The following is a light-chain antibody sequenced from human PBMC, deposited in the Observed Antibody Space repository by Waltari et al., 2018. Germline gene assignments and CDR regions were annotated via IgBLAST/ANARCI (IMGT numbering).Light chain of an antibody. V-gene: IGKV4-1*01. CDR1: QSVLSISNNKNY. CDR2: WAS. Sequence: DIVMTQSPDSLALSLGQMAPLNSKSSQSVLSISNNKNYLGWYQQNQGQPPKLLSSWASTRESGVPDRFSGSGSGTDFTLTISSLQTEDVAVYYCQQCYTYPYTFGQGTNLEIK. J-gene: IGKJ2*01. CDR3: QQCYTYPYT.